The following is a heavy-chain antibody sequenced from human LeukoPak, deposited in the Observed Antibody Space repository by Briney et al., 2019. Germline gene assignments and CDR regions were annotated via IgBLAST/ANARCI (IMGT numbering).Heavy chain of an antibody. D-gene: IGHD3-10*01. J-gene: IGHJ4*02. V-gene: IGHV3-7*03. CDR3: AKGKAGFGELFD. CDR2: INADSSVK. Sequence: GGSLRLSCTASGFPFSIYWMTWVRQAPGEGLEWVANINADSSVKNYLDSVKGRFTISRDETNNTLFLQMNSLRAGDTALYCCAKGKAGFGELFDWGPGTLVTVSS. CDR1: GFPFSIYW.